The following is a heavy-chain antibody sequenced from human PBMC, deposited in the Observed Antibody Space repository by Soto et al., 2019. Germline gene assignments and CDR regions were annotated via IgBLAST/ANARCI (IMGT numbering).Heavy chain of an antibody. V-gene: IGHV1-69*13. CDR3: ARDLDYYGSGSHYYYGMGV. Sequence: SVKVYCKASGGTFSRYAFSLVRQAPGQGLEWMGGIVPIYGTRGFAQKFQGRLTITADEPTRTAYMELSSLRSEDTAVYYCARDLDYYGSGSHYYYGMGVWGQGTTVTVSS. J-gene: IGHJ6*01. CDR1: GGTFSRYA. CDR2: IVPIYGTR. D-gene: IGHD3-10*01.